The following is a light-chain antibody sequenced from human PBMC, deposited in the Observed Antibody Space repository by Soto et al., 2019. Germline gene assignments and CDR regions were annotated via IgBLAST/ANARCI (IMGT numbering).Light chain of an antibody. CDR3: QQYNSYWYT. V-gene: IGKV1-5*02. CDR1: QRIISC. Sequence: DIQMTQSPSTRSPSEEARVTTICRPGQRIISCLAWYRQKPEKAPKLLIYDASSLESGVPSRFSGSGSGTEFTLTISSLQPDDFATYYCQQYNSYWYTFGQGTKLEIK. J-gene: IGKJ2*01. CDR2: DAS.